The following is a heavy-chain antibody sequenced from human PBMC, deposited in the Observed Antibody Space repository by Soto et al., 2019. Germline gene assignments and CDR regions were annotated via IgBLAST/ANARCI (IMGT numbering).Heavy chain of an antibody. J-gene: IGHJ4*02. D-gene: IGHD6-13*01. CDR1: GDSVNSSPYY. V-gene: IGHV4-39*01. CDR2: IYYTGST. Sequence: QLQLQESGPGLVKPSETLSLTCTVSGDSVNSSPYYWGWIRQPPGKGLEWIGTIYYTGSTYYNPSLTSRVTISVDASKNQFSLELTSATATDAGVYYCAGPRAAAGPFDHWGQGTLVTVSS. CDR3: AGPRAAAGPFDH.